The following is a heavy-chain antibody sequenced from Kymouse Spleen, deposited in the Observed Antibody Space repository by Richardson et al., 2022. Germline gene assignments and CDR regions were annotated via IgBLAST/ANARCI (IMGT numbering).Heavy chain of an antibody. D-gene: IGHD4-17*01. V-gene: IGHV3-48*02. CDR2: ISSSSSTI. CDR3: AGHDYGDSYYYYYYGMDV. J-gene: IGHJ6*02. CDR1: GFTFSSYS. Sequence: EVQLVESGGGLVQPGGSLRLSCAASGFTFSSYSMNWVRQAPGKGLEWVSYISSSSSTIYYADSVKGRFTISRDNAKNSLYLQMNSLRDEDTAVYYCAGHDYGDSYYYYYYGMDVWGQGTTVTVSS.